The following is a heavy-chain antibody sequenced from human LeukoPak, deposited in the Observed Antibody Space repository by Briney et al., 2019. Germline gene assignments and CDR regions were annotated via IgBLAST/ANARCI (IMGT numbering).Heavy chain of an antibody. CDR2: IYTSGGT. CDR3: ARAIPNSEQWSTRLGWFDP. D-gene: IGHD2-15*01. CDR1: DFTVSTKH. J-gene: IGHJ5*02. Sequence: GGSLRLSCAVSDFTVSTKHMSWVRQAPGKGLEWVSLIYTSGGTSYADSVKGRFTISRDKSKNTVDLQMNSLRTEDTAMYYCARAIPNSEQWSTRLGWFDPWGQGILVTVSS. V-gene: IGHV3-53*01.